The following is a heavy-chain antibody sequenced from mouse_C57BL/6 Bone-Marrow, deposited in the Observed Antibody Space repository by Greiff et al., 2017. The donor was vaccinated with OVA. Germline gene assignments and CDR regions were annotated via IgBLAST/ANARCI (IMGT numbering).Heavy chain of an antibody. CDR1: GYAFSSSW. Sequence: LVESGPELVKPGASVKISCKASGYAFSSSWMNWVKQRPGKGLEWIGRIYPGDGDTNYNGKFKGKATLTADKSSSTAYMQLSSLTSEDSAVYFCAGNWGWFAYWGQGTLVTVSA. CDR2: IYPGDGDT. V-gene: IGHV1-82*01. CDR3: AGNWGWFAY. J-gene: IGHJ3*01.